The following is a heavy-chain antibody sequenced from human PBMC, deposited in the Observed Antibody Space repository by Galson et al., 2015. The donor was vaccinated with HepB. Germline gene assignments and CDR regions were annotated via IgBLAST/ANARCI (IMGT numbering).Heavy chain of an antibody. J-gene: IGHJ3*02. Sequence: SLRLSCAASGFTVSSNYMAWVRQAPGKGLEWVSIIYSGGGTYYADSVKGRFTLSRDNSKNTLYLQMNSLRAEDTAVYYCARDRGGRWLQGCDIWGQGTMVTVSS. D-gene: IGHD5-24*01. V-gene: IGHV3-66*01. CDR3: ARDRGGRWLQGCDI. CDR1: GFTVSSNY. CDR2: IYSGGGT.